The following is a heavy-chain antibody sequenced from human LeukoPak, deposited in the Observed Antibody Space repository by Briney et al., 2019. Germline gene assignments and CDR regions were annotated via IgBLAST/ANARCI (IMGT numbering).Heavy chain of an antibody. Sequence: GESLKISCKGSGYSFTSYWIGWVRQMPGKGLEWMGIIYPGDSDTRYSPSFQGQVTISADKSISTAYLQWSSLKASDTAMYYCASIGVSNYEELYFDYWGQGTLVTVSS. CDR1: GYSFTSYW. CDR3: ASIGVSNYEELYFDY. J-gene: IGHJ4*02. D-gene: IGHD4-11*01. CDR2: IYPGDSDT. V-gene: IGHV5-51*01.